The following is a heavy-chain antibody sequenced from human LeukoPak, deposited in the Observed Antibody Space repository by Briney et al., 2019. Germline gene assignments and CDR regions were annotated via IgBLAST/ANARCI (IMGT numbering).Heavy chain of an antibody. CDR1: GYQFTGFW. Sequence: GESLKISCKASGYQFTGFWIGWVRQKPGKGLEWMGIIYPDDSDTRYSPSFQGQVTTSADTSISTAYLQWSSPKASDTAMYFCVRGYCSTARCSNFDHWGPGTLVTVSS. J-gene: IGHJ4*02. V-gene: IGHV5-51*01. CDR3: VRGYCSTARCSNFDH. D-gene: IGHD2-2*01. CDR2: IYPDDSDT.